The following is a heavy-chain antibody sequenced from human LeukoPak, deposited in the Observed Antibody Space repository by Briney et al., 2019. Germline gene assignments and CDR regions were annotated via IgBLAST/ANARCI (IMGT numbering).Heavy chain of an antibody. J-gene: IGHJ4*02. V-gene: IGHV3-23*01. Sequence: PGGSLRLSCAVSGLTLRNYGMRWVRQAPGKGREWVAGISDSGGTTNYAASVKCRFTISRDNPKNTLYLQMNSLRAEDTAVYYCARGSGSYPPGWSVYWGQGTLVTVSS. CDR1: GLTLRNYG. D-gene: IGHD1-26*01. CDR2: ISDSGGTT. CDR3: ARGSGSYPPGWSVY.